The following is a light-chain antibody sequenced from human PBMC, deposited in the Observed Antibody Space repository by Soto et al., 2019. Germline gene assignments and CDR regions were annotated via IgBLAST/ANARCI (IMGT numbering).Light chain of an antibody. CDR3: QQNLGVHT. J-gene: IGKJ1*01. CDR2: DAS. V-gene: IGKV3-11*01. CDR1: QDVRGY. Sequence: SLLTQSPVTLSLSPGERATLPCRASQDVRGYLAWYQQKPGQAPRLLIYDASNRATGIPARFSGSGSGTDFTLTISSLEPEDSAVYYCQQNLGVHTSGQETKAAIK.